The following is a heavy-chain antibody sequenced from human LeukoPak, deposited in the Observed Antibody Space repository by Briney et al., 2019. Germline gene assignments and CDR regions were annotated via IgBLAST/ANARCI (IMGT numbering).Heavy chain of an antibody. CDR1: GFTFSSYG. V-gene: IGHV3-23*01. J-gene: IGHJ4*02. Sequence: GRSLRLSCAASGFTFSSYGMHWVRQAPGKGLEWVSAISGSGGSTYYADSVKGRFTISRDNSKNTLYLQMNSLRAEDTAVYYCAKDLGWERNGDWAYWGQGTLVTVSS. D-gene: IGHD1-26*01. CDR2: ISGSGGST. CDR3: AKDLGWERNGDWAY.